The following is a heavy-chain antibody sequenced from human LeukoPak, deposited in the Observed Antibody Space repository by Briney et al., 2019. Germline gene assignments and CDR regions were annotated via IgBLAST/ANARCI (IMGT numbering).Heavy chain of an antibody. CDR2: IYYSGGT. V-gene: IGHV4-59*01. Sequence: PAETETLTCTVSGGSISSYYWSWIRQPPGKGLEWIGYIYYSGGTNYNPSLKSRVTIPVDTSKNQFSLKLSSVTAADAAVYYCARGGSTKGTMITFGGVIAPNAFDIWGQGAIV. CDR3: ARGGSTKGTMITFGGVIAPNAFDI. CDR1: GGSISSYY. D-gene: IGHD3-16*02. J-gene: IGHJ3*02.